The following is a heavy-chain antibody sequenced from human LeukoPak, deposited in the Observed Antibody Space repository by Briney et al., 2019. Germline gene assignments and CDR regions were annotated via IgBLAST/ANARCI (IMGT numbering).Heavy chain of an antibody. J-gene: IGHJ4*02. CDR1: EGTFSSYA. CDR3: ATSNSSGYLSLDY. CDR2: IIPILGIA. V-gene: IGHV1-69*04. Sequence: SVKVSCKASEGTFSSYAISWVRQAPGQGLEWMGRIIPILGIANYAQKFQGRVTITADKSTSTAYMELSSLRSEDTAVYYCATSNSSGYLSLDYWGQGTLVTVSS. D-gene: IGHD3-22*01.